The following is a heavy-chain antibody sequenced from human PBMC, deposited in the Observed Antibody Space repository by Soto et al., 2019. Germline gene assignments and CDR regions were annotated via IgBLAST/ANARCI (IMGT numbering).Heavy chain of an antibody. CDR1: GYTFTSYY. J-gene: IGHJ5*02. CDR2: INPSGGST. CDR3: ARGTIVLVPAAMGWFDP. Sequence: ASVKVSCKASGYTFTSYYMHWVRQAPGQGLEWMGIINPSGGSTSYAQKFQGRVTMTRDTSTSTVYMELSSLRSEDTAVYYCARGTIVLVPAAMGWFDPWGQGTLVTVSS. V-gene: IGHV1-46*01. D-gene: IGHD2-2*01.